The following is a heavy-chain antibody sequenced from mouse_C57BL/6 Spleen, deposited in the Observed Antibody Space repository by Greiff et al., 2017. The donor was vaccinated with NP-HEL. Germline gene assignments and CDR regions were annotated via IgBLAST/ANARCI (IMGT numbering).Heavy chain of an antibody. CDR1: GYSITSGYY. Sequence: EVQLQQSGPGLVKPSQSLSLTCSVTGYSITSGYYWNWIRQFPGNKLEWMGYISYDGSNNYNPSLKNRISITRDTSKNQFFLKLNSVTTEDTATYYCARDRGFYFAYWGQGTTLTVSS. J-gene: IGHJ2*01. CDR2: ISYDGSN. V-gene: IGHV3-6*01. D-gene: IGHD1-1*02. CDR3: ARDRGFYFAY.